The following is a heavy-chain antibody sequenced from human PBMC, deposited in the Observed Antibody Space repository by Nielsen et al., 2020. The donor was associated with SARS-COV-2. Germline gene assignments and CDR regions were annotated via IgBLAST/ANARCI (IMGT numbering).Heavy chain of an antibody. J-gene: IGHJ4*02. CDR1: GFTFSSYA. CDR2: IRGSGDST. Sequence: GGSLRLSCAASGFTFSSYAMSWVRQAPGKGLEWVSSIRGSGDSTYFADSVKGRFTISRDNSKNTLDLQMNSLRADDTAVYYCARVSGYYDSYGYFEYWGQGALVTVSS. CDR3: ARVSGYYDSYGYFEY. D-gene: IGHD3-22*01. V-gene: IGHV3-23*01.